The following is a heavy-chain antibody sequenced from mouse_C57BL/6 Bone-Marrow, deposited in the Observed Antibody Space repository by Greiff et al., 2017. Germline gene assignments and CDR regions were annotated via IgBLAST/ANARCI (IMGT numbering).Heavy chain of an antibody. D-gene: IGHD4-1*01. CDR2: INPNNGGT. CDR3: ARERKANCYFDY. CDR1: GYTFTDYN. Sequence: VQLKQSGPELVKPGASVKMSCKASGYTFTDYNMHWVKQSHGKSLEWIGYINPNNGGTSYNQKFKGKATLTVNKSSSTAYMELRSLTSEDSAVYYCARERKANCYFDYWGQGTTLTVSS. V-gene: IGHV1-22*01. J-gene: IGHJ2*01.